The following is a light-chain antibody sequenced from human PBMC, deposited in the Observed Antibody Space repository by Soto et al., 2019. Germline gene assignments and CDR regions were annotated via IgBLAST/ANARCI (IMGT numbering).Light chain of an antibody. J-gene: IGLJ1*01. Sequence: QSALTQPPSASGSPGQSVTISCTGTSSDVGAYNYVSWYQQHPGKAPKLMIYEVNKRPSGVPDRFSGSKSGNTASLTVSGLQAEDEADYYCSSYGGSNNFWLFGTGTKLTVL. CDR2: EVN. CDR1: SSDVGAYNY. V-gene: IGLV2-8*01. CDR3: SSYGGSNNFWL.